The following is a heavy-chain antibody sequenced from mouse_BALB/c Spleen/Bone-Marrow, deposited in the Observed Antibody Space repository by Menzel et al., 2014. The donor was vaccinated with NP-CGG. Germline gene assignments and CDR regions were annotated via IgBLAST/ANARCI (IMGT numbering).Heavy chain of an antibody. D-gene: IGHD1-1*01. CDR2: ISYDGSN. CDR3: ARGFITTVVPFAY. Sequence: EVKLQESGPGLVKPSQSLPLTCSVSGYSIISGYYWNWIRQFPGKKLEWMGYISYDGSNNYSPSLKNRISITRDTSKNQFFLKLNSVTTEDTATYYCARGFITTVVPFAYWGQGTLVTVSA. V-gene: IGHV3-6*02. CDR1: GYSIISGYY. J-gene: IGHJ3*01.